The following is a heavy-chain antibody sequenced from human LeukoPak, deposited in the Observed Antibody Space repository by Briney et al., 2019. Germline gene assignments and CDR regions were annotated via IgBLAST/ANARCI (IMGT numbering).Heavy chain of an antibody. J-gene: IGHJ5*02. CDR1: GGTFISYA. Sequence: SVKVSCKASGGTFISYAISWVRQAPGQGLEWMGGIIPIFGTANYAQKFQGRVTITEDESTSTAYMELSSLRSEDTAVYYCASKTGIAAAGDGPWFDPWGQGTLVTVSS. CDR3: ASKTGIAAAGDGPWFDP. V-gene: IGHV1-69*13. D-gene: IGHD6-13*01. CDR2: IIPIFGTA.